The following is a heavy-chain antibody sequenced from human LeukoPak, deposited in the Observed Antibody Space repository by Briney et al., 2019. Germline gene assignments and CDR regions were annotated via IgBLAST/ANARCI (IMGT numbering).Heavy chain of an antibody. CDR3: ARETAVAGYYYYYMDV. D-gene: IGHD6-19*01. Sequence: SETLSLTCAVYGGSFSGYYWSRIRQPPGKGLEWIGEINHSGSTNYNPSLKSRVTISVDTSKNQFSLKLSSVTAADTAVYYCARETAVAGYYYYYMDVWGKGTTVTISS. J-gene: IGHJ6*03. CDR2: INHSGST. CDR1: GGSFSGYY. V-gene: IGHV4-34*01.